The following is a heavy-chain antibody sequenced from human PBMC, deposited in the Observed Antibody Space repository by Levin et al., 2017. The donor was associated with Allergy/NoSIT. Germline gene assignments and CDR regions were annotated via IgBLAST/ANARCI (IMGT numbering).Heavy chain of an antibody. CDR1: GYTFTGYY. CDR2: INPNSGDT. Sequence: ASVKVSCKASGYTFTGYYMHWVRQAPGQGLEWMGWINPNSGDTNYAQKFQGRVTMTRDTSISTAYMELSRLRSDDTAVYYCAKSTAMVDEFDYWGQGTLVTVSS. D-gene: IGHD5-18*01. J-gene: IGHJ4*02. V-gene: IGHV1-2*02. CDR3: AKSTAMVDEFDY.